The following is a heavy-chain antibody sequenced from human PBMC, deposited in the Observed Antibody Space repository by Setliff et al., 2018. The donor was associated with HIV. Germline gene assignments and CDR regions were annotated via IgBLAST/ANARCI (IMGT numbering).Heavy chain of an antibody. J-gene: IGHJ6*03. CDR2: IKQDGSER. CDR3: ARSQGIGNYHMDV. Sequence: GGSLRLSCTTSGSSLSNYWMSWVRQSPEKGLEWVANIKQDGSERYYLGSVKGRFTISRDNAKDSMFLQLDSLRDEDTAVYYCARSQGIGNYHMDVWGTGTTVTVSS. D-gene: IGHD2-15*01. CDR1: GSSLSNYW. V-gene: IGHV3-7*01.